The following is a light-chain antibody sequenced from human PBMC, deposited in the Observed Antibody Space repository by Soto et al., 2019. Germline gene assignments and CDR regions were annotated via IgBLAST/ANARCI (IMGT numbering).Light chain of an antibody. CDR1: QSVSSN. J-gene: IGKJ1*01. CDR2: GAS. CDR3: HQYHSCCPST. V-gene: IGKV3-15*01. Sequence: EIVMTQSPATLSVSPGERATLSCRASQSVSSNLAWYQQKPGQAPRLLIYGASTRATGIPARFSGSGSGTEFTLTISSLQSEDFAVSYCHQYHSCCPSTFGQGTKVEIK.